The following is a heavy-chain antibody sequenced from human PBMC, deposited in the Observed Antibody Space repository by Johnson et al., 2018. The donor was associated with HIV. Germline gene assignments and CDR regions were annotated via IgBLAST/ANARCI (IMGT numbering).Heavy chain of an antibody. V-gene: IGHV3-20*04. Sequence: QLVESGGGLIQPGGSLRLSCAASGFTFDDYGMSWVRQAPGKGLEWVSGITWNGGSTGYADSVKGRFTISRDNAKNSRYLQMNSLRAEDTALYYCAKRKWSENAFDIWGQGTMVTVSS. J-gene: IGHJ3*02. D-gene: IGHD2-8*01. CDR1: GFTFDDYG. CDR3: AKRKWSENAFDI. CDR2: ITWNGGST.